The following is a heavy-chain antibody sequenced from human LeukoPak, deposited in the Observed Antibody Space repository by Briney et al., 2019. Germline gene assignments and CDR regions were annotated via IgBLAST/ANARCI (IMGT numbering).Heavy chain of an antibody. D-gene: IGHD5-24*01. Sequence: GGSLRLSCAASGFTFRNYVIHWVRQAPGKGLEWVAVISYDGSNKYYADSVKGRFTISRDNSKNTLYLQTNSLRAEDTAVYYCARDSSMMATLNYWGQGTLVTVSS. CDR1: GFTFRNYV. J-gene: IGHJ4*02. V-gene: IGHV3-30-3*01. CDR3: ARDSSMMATLNY. CDR2: ISYDGSNK.